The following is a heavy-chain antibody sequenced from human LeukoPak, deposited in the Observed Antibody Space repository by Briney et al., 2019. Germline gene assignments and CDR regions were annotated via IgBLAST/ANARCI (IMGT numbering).Heavy chain of an antibody. CDR1: GYTFIGYY. CDR2: INPNSGFT. D-gene: IGHD3-10*01. Sequence: ASVKASCKASGYTFIGYYMHWVRQAPGQGLEWMGWINPNSGFTNYAQKFQGRVTMTRDTSISTAYMELSRLRSDDTAVYSCARGIMISQLWRASDCWGQGTLVTVSS. J-gene: IGHJ4*02. V-gene: IGHV1-2*02. CDR3: ARGIMISQLWRASDC.